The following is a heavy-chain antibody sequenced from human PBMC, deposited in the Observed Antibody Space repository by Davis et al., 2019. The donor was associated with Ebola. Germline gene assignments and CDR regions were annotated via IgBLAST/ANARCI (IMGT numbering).Heavy chain of an antibody. CDR3: VQGTTSCHV. J-gene: IGHJ4*02. Sequence: GESLKISCAPSGFIFSKWGMTWVRQTAGKGLECVAAISMRGDSTDYADSVKGRFTISRDNSNNMLYLQMNNLRVEDTALYYCVQGTTSCHVWGQGTLVTVSS. V-gene: IGHV3-23*01. CDR1: GFIFSKWG. CDR2: ISMRGDST. D-gene: IGHD2-2*01.